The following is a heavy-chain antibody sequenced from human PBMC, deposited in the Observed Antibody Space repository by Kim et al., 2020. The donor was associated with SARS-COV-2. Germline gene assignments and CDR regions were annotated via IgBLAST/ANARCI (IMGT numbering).Heavy chain of an antibody. CDR1: GFTFADYA. Sequence: GGSLRLSCAASGFTFADYAMHWVRQAPGKGLEWVSGISWNSGSIGYADSVKGRFTISRDNAKNSLYLQMNSLRAEDTALYYCAKTSCYVFHPYVDY. J-gene: IGHJ4*01. D-gene: IGHD5-12*01. V-gene: IGHV3-9*01. CDR3: AKTSCYVFHPYVDY. CDR2: ISWNSGSI.